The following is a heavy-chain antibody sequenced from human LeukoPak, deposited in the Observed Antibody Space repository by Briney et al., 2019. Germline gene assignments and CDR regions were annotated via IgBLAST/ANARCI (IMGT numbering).Heavy chain of an antibody. Sequence: ASVKVSCKASGGTFSSYAISWVRQAPGQGLEWMGGIIPIFGTANYAQKFQGRVTITADESTTTAYMELSSLGSEDTAVYYCARVWGQGSSGYYPFWGQGTLVTVSS. D-gene: IGHD3-22*01. J-gene: IGHJ4*02. CDR3: ARVWGQGSSGYYPF. CDR2: IIPIFGTA. V-gene: IGHV1-69*13. CDR1: GGTFSSYA.